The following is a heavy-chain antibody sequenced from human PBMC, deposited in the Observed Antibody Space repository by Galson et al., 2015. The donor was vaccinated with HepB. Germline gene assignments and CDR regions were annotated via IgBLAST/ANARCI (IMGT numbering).Heavy chain of an antibody. CDR2: ISSSSSYI. CDR3: ARDRGLWLRGDY. Sequence: SLRLSCAASGFTFSSYSMNWVRQAPGKGLEWVSSISSSSSYIYYADSVKGRFTISRDNAKNSLYLQMNSLRAEDTAVYYCARDRGLWLRGDYWGQGTLVTVSS. D-gene: IGHD5-18*01. J-gene: IGHJ4*02. CDR1: GFTFSSYS. V-gene: IGHV3-21*01.